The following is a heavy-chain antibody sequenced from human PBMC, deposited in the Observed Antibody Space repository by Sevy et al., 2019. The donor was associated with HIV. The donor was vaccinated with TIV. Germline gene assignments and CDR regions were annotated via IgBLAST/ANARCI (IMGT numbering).Heavy chain of an antibody. CDR3: ARDVARDDIVVVVAATHWFDP. J-gene: IGHJ5*02. CDR1: GFTFSSYA. Sequence: GSLRLSCAASGFTFSSYAMHWVRQAPGKGLEWVAVISYDGSNTYYADSVKGRFTISRDNSKNTLYLQVNSLRAEDTAVYYCARDVARDDIVVVVAATHWFDPWGQGTLVTVSS. D-gene: IGHD2-15*01. CDR2: ISYDGSNT. V-gene: IGHV3-30*04.